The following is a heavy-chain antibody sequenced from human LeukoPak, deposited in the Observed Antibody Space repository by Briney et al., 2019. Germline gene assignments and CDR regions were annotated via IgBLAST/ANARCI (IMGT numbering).Heavy chain of an antibody. D-gene: IGHD4-17*01. J-gene: IGHJ4*02. CDR3: ARDYGDYPSYFDY. Sequence: GGSLRLSCAASGFTFSTYSMNWVRQAPGKGLEWVSSISSSSTNIYYADSVKGRFTISRDNSKNTLYLQMNRLRAEDTAMYYCARDYGDYPSYFDYWGQGTLVTVSS. CDR1: GFTFSTYS. V-gene: IGHV3-21*04. CDR2: ISSSSTNI.